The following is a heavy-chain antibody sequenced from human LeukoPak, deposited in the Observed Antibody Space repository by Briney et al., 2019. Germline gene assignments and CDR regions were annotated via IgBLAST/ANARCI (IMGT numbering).Heavy chain of an antibody. CDR1: GGSISSGGYY. CDR2: IYYSGST. CDR3: AREGGGSYAC. V-gene: IGHV4-31*03. J-gene: IGHJ4*02. Sequence: PSETLSLTCTVSGGSISSGGYYWCWIRQHPGKGLEWIGYIYYSGSTYYNPSLKSRVTISVDTSKNQFSLKLSSVTAADTAVYYCAREGGGSYACWGQGTLVTVSS. D-gene: IGHD1-26*01.